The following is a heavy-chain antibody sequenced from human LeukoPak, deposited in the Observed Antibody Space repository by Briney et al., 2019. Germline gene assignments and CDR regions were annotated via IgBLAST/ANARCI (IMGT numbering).Heavy chain of an antibody. Sequence: GGSLRLSCAAAGFTFSNYGMTWVRQAPGKGLEWVSAIDTSGGTRYYADSVKGRFTVSRDNSKNTLSLQMNSLGAEDTAVYYCAKRSVAGTKRAWYFDLWGRGTLVTVSS. V-gene: IGHV3-23*01. CDR1: GFTFSNYG. D-gene: IGHD6-19*01. J-gene: IGHJ2*01. CDR3: AKRSVAGTKRAWYFDL. CDR2: IDTSGGTR.